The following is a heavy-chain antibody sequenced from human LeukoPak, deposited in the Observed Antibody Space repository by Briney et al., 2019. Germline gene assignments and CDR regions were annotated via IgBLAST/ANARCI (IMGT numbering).Heavy chain of an antibody. V-gene: IGHV4-34*01. Sequence: PSETLSLTCAVYGGSFSGYYWSWIRQPPGKGLEWIGEINHSGSTNYNPSLKSRVTISVDTSKNQFSLKLSSVTAADTAVYYCVRHGEKGIYYYGMDVWGQGTTVTVSS. D-gene: IGHD3-10*01. CDR3: VRHGEKGIYYYGMDV. J-gene: IGHJ6*02. CDR2: INHSGST. CDR1: GGSFSGYY.